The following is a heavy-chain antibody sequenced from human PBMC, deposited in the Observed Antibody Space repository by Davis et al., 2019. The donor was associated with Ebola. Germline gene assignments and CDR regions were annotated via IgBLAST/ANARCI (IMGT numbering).Heavy chain of an antibody. Sequence: PGGSLRLSCKGSGYSFTSYWIGWVRQMPGKGLEWMGIIYPGDSDTRYSPSFQGQVTISADKSISTAYLQWSSLKASDTAMYYCAGGWGGQPPYYYGMDVWGQGTTVTVSS. CDR3: AGGWGGQPPYYYGMDV. CDR1: GYSFTSYW. D-gene: IGHD7-27*01. J-gene: IGHJ6*02. V-gene: IGHV5-51*01. CDR2: IYPGDSDT.